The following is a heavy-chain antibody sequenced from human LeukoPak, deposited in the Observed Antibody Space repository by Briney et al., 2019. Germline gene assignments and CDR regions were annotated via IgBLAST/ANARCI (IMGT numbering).Heavy chain of an antibody. CDR2: ISAYNGNT. CDR1: GYTFTSYG. CDR3: ARAEYNWNSFSYFDY. Sequence: GASVKVSCKASGYTFTSYGISWVRQAPGQGLEWMGWISAYNGNTNYAQKLQGRATMTTDTSTGTAYMELRSLRSDDTAVYYCARAEYNWNSFSYFDYWGQGTLVTVSS. D-gene: IGHD1-7*01. V-gene: IGHV1-18*01. J-gene: IGHJ4*02.